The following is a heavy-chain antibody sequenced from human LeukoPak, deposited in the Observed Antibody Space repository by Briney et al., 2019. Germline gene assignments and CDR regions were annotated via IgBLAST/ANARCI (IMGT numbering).Heavy chain of an antibody. Sequence: GGSLRLSCAASGFIFSDYYMSWIRQAPGKGLEWVAYISRSDGMVYYADSVKGRFTVSVENAKSSLFLQMNTLRAEDSAAYYCARGPNHYDYYDLDVWGQGTTVIVSS. CDR1: GFIFSDYY. CDR2: ISRSDGMV. V-gene: IGHV3-11*01. J-gene: IGHJ6*02. CDR3: ARGPNHYDYYDLDV.